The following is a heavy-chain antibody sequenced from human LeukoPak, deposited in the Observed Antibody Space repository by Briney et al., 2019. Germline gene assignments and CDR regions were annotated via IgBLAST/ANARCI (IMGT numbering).Heavy chain of an antibody. D-gene: IGHD6-19*01. Sequence: GGSLRLSCAASGFTFSSYEMNWVRQAPGKGLEWVSYISSSGSTIYYADSLKGRSTISRDNAKNSLYLQMNSLRAEDTAVYYCASQYSSGWPPDYWGQGTLVTVSS. CDR3: ASQYSSGWPPDY. CDR1: GFTFSSYE. V-gene: IGHV3-48*03. CDR2: ISSSGSTI. J-gene: IGHJ4*02.